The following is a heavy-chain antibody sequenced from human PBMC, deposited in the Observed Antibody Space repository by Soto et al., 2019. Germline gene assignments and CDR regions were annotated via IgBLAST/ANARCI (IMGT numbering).Heavy chain of an antibody. D-gene: IGHD3-16*01. CDR1: GLDFSNTW. CDR3: TRDWSYASAS. J-gene: IGHJ5*02. V-gene: IGHV3-74*01. CDR2: INSDGSTT. Sequence: EVQLVESGGGLVQPGGSLRLSCAASGLDFSNTWMHWVRQPPGKGLVWVSHINSDGSTTTFADSVKGRFTISRDNAKNTVYLPMTSLRAEDTAVYYCTRDWSYASASWGQGTLVTVSS.